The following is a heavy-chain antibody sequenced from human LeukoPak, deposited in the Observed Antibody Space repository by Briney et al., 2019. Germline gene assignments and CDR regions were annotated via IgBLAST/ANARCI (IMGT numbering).Heavy chain of an antibody. Sequence: ASVKVSCKASGYTFAGYYMHWVRQAPGQGLEWMGWISAYNGNTNYAQKLQGRVTMTTDTSTSTAYMELRSLRSDDTAVYYCARKSIVVVPAAFDPWGQGTLVTVSS. V-gene: IGHV1-18*04. D-gene: IGHD2-2*01. J-gene: IGHJ5*02. CDR2: ISAYNGNT. CDR3: ARKSIVVVPAAFDP. CDR1: GYTFAGYY.